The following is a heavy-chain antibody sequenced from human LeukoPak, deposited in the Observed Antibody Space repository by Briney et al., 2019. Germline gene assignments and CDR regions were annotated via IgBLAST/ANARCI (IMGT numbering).Heavy chain of an antibody. Sequence: GASVKVSFKASGYTFTTYPINWVRQAPGQRLEYMGWINTNTGNPTYAQGFTGRFVFSSDTSVSTAYLQISNLKTEDTAVYYCARGYDTTGYFSYWGQGTLVTVSS. D-gene: IGHD3-22*01. CDR1: GYTFTTYP. CDR3: ARGYDTTGYFSY. V-gene: IGHV7-4-1*02. CDR2: INTNTGNP. J-gene: IGHJ4*02.